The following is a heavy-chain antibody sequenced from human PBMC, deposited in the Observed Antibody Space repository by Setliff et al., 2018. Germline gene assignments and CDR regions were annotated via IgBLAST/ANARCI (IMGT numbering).Heavy chain of an antibody. D-gene: IGHD3-3*01. V-gene: IGHV4-39*07. J-gene: IGHJ4*02. CDR1: GGSISSGSYY. CDR2: ILYGGST. Sequence: SETLSLTCAVSGGSISSGSYYWAWIRQPPGRGLELIGSILYGGSTYYNPSLKSRVTISIDASKNQFSLKLDSVTAADTAVYYCARTDDYYNFYAYWGQGTLVTVSS. CDR3: ARTDDYYNFYAY.